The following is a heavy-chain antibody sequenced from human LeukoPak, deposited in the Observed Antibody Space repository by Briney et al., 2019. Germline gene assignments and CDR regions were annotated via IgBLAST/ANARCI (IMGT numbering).Heavy chain of an antibody. CDR2: IYYSGST. J-gene: IGHJ4*02. Sequence: PSETLSLTCTVSGGSISSYYWSWIRQPPGKGLEWIGYIYYSGSTNYNPSLKSRVTISVDTSKNQFSLKLSSVTAADTAVYYCARHGPRAYQLPVPFDYWGQGTLVTVSS. CDR3: ARHGPRAYQLPVPFDY. CDR1: GGSISSYY. V-gene: IGHV4-59*01. D-gene: IGHD2-2*01.